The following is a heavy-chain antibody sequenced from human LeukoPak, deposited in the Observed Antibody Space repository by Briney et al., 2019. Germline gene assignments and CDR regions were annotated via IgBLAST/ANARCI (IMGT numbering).Heavy chain of an antibody. CDR3: ARAHYYDSSGYYRALDY. D-gene: IGHD3-22*01. J-gene: IGHJ4*02. CDR1: GGSFSGYY. Sequence: SETLSLTCAVYGGSFSGYYWSWIRQPPGKGLEWIGETNHSGSTNYNPSLKSRVTISVDTSKNQFSLKLSSVTAADTAVYYCARAHYYDSSGYYRALDYWGQGTLVTVSS. CDR2: TNHSGST. V-gene: IGHV4-34*01.